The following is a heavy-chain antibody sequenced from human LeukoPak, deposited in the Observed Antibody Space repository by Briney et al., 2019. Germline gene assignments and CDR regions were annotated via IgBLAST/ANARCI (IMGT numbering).Heavy chain of an antibody. CDR2: IYTGGGT. Sequence: PGGSLRLSCATSESIVRGNYMTWVRQAPGKGLEWLSVIYTGGGTYYADSVKGRFTISRDTSKTTVYLQMNSLRGDDTAIYYCAHYDFWSGHALDIWGQGTMVTVSS. D-gene: IGHD3-3*01. V-gene: IGHV3-66*01. CDR3: AHYDFWSGHALDI. CDR1: ESIVRGNY. J-gene: IGHJ3*02.